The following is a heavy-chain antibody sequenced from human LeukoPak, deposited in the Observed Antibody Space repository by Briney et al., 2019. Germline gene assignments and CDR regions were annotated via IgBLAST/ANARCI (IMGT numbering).Heavy chain of an antibody. V-gene: IGHV3-30*04. J-gene: IGHJ4*02. CDR1: GFTFSSYA. Sequence: GGSLRLSCAASGFTFSSYAMHWVRQAPGKGLEWVAVISYDGSNKYYADYVKGRFTISRDNSKNTLYLQMNSLRAEDTAVYYCARDALAYCGGDCYNVPLDYWGQGTLVTVSS. D-gene: IGHD2-21*02. CDR3: ARDALAYCGGDCYNVPLDY. CDR2: ISYDGSNK.